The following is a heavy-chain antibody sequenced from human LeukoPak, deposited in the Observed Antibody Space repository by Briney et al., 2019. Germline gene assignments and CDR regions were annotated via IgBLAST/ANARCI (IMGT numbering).Heavy chain of an antibody. V-gene: IGHV4-39*01. Sequence: SETLSLTCTVSGGSISTNNYYWGWIRQPPGRGLEWIGSISYSGTYYNPSPKSRVTISVDTSKNHFSLNLRSVTAADTAVYYCARRTFYPVGAIDYWGQGTLVTVSS. J-gene: IGHJ4*02. D-gene: IGHD4/OR15-4a*01. CDR2: ISYSGT. CDR3: ARRTFYPVGAIDY. CDR1: GGSISTNNYY.